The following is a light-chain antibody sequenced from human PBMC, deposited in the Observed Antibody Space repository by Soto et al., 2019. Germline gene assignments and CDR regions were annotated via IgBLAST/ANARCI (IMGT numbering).Light chain of an antibody. V-gene: IGKV1-9*01. Sequence: DIQLTQSPSFLSASVGDRVTITCQANQGISSYLAWYQQKPGKAPKLLIYAASTLQSGVPSRFSGSGSGTEFTLTLSSLQPEDFATYYCQQLNSYPLTFGGGTKVEIK. J-gene: IGKJ4*01. CDR2: AAS. CDR3: QQLNSYPLT. CDR1: QGISSY.